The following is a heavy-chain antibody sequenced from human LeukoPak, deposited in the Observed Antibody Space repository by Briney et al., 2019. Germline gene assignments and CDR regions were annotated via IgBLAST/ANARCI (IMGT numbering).Heavy chain of an antibody. D-gene: IGHD5-12*01. J-gene: IGHJ4*02. Sequence: GGSLRLSCAGSGFTFSTYWMHWVRQAPGRGLVWVSGINTDGSTTSYADSVKGRFTISRDNAKNTVYLQMSSLRAEDTAVYYCAKESGYDVDLEYWGQGALVTVSS. V-gene: IGHV3-74*01. CDR1: GFTFSTYW. CDR3: AKESGYDVDLEY. CDR2: INTDGSTT.